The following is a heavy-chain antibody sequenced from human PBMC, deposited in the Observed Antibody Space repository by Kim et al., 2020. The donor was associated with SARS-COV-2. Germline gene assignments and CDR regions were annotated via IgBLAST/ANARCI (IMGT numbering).Heavy chain of an antibody. D-gene: IGHD6-13*01. CDR2: IYHSGST. CDR1: GGSISSSNW. J-gene: IGHJ6*02. V-gene: IGHV4-4*02. CDR3: ARGKGLAAAGDYYYYGMDV. Sequence: SETLSLTCAVSGGSISSSNWWSWVRQPPGKGLEWIGEIYHSGSTNYNPSLKSRVTISVDKSKNQFSLKLSSVTAADTAVYYCARGKGLAAAGDYYYYGMDVWGQGTTVTVSS.